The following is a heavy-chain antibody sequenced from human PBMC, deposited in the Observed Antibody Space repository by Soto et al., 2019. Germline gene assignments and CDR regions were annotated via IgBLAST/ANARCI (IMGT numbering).Heavy chain of an antibody. J-gene: IGHJ4*02. D-gene: IGHD3-22*01. CDR1: GCSFINYW. CDR2: IYPGDSET. V-gene: IGHV5-51*01. CDR3: ARQGSYYDSKSFGY. Sequence: GESLKISCRGSGCSFINYWIGWVRQMPGKGLEWMGIIYPGDSETKYSPSFQGQVTISADKSISTAYLQWSRLKASDTAMYYCARQGSYYDSKSFGYWGQGTLVTV.